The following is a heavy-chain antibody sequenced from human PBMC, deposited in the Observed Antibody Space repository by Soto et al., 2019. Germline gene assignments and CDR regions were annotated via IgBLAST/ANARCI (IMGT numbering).Heavy chain of an antibody. CDR2: ISYDGSNK. CDR1: GFTFSSYG. D-gene: IGHD6-13*01. Sequence: GGSLRLSCAASGFTFSSYGMHWVRQAPGKGLEWVAVISYDGSNKYYADSVKGRFTIPRDNSKNTLYLQMNSLRAEDTAVYYCAKEKGYSDGGYYYGMDVWGQGTTVTVSS. J-gene: IGHJ6*02. CDR3: AKEKGYSDGGYYYGMDV. V-gene: IGHV3-30*18.